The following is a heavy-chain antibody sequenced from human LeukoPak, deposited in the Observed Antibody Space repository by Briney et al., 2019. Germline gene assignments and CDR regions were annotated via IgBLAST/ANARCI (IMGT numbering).Heavy chain of an antibody. J-gene: IGHJ4*02. CDR3: ARDLELVYYDSSGYDY. V-gene: IGHV3-74*01. CDR1: GFTFSSYW. Sequence: PGGSLRLSCAASGFTFSSYWMHWVRQVTGKGLVWVSRINSDGSNTRYADSVKGRFTISRDNAKNTLYLQMNSLRAEDTAVYYCARDLELVYYDSSGYDYWGQGTLVIVSS. CDR2: INSDGSNT. D-gene: IGHD3-22*01.